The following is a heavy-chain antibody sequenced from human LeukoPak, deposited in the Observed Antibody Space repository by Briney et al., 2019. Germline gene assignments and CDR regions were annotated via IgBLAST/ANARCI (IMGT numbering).Heavy chain of an antibody. CDR1: GFIFSNYA. J-gene: IGHJ4*02. CDR2: ISTSSSTI. Sequence: GGSLRLSCAASGFIFSNYAMNWVRQAPGKGLEWISYISTSSSTIYYADSVKGRFTISRDNAKNSLYLQMNSLTEEDTAVYCCARGETAVTSYLHFRGQGTLVTVSS. CDR3: ARGETAVTSYLHF. D-gene: IGHD2-21*02. V-gene: IGHV3-48*02.